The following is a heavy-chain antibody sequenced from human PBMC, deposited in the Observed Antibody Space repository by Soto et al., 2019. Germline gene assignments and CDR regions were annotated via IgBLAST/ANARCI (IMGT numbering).Heavy chain of an antibody. Sequence: GGSLRLSCAASGFTFSATWMNWVRQAPGKGLEWVGHIKSEIDAGTKAYAASLKGRLNISRDESKNTLHLQMNSPKSEDTAVYYCNTFFDLYWGQGTLVTVSS. V-gene: IGHV3-15*01. CDR3: NTFFDLY. CDR2: IKSEIDAGTK. CDR1: GFTFSATW. D-gene: IGHD3-3*01. J-gene: IGHJ4*02.